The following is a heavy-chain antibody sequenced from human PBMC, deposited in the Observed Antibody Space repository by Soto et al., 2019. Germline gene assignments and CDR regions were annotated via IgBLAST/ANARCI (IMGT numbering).Heavy chain of an antibody. J-gene: IGHJ6*02. D-gene: IGHD5-18*01. V-gene: IGHV4-39*01. CDR3: ATHTEDTAMVKRVDYYYYGMDV. CDR1: GGSISSSSYY. Sequence: SETLSLTCTVSGGSISSSSYYWGWIRQPPGKGLEWIGSIYYSGSTYYNPSLKSRVTISVDTSKNQFSLKLSSVTAADTAVYYCATHTEDTAMVKRVDYYYYGMDVWGQGTTVTVSS. CDR2: IYYSGST.